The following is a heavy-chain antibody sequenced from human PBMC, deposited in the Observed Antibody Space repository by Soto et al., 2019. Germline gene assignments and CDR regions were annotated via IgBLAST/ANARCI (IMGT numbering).Heavy chain of an antibody. V-gene: IGHV1-8*01. CDR2: MNPNSGNT. Sequence: QVQLVQSGAEVKKPGASVKVSCKASGYTFTSYDINWVRQATGQGLEWMGWMNPNSGNTGYAQKFQGRVTMTRNTSISTAYMELSSLRSEDTAVYYCARKEVVPAAILPYYYYYMDVWGKGNTVTVSS. D-gene: IGHD2-2*01. CDR3: ARKEVVPAAILPYYYYYMDV. CDR1: GYTFTSYD. J-gene: IGHJ6*03.